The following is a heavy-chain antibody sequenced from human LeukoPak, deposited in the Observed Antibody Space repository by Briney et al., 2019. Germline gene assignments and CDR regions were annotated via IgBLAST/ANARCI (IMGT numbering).Heavy chain of an antibody. CDR2: ISAYNGNT. CDR1: GYAFTSYG. J-gene: IGHJ6*03. CDR3: AADERDFWSGYASPYYYYYMDV. D-gene: IGHD3-3*01. Sequence: ASVKVSCKASGYAFTSYGISWVRQAPGQGLEWMGWISAYNGNTNYAQKLQGRVTMTTDTSTSTAYMELSRLGSDDTAVYYCAADERDFWSGYASPYYYYYMDVWGKGTTVTVSS. V-gene: IGHV1-18*01.